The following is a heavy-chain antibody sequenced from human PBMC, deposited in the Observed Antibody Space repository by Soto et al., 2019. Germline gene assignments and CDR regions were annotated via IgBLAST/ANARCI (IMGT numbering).Heavy chain of an antibody. CDR1: GFTFSSFE. D-gene: IGHD6-6*01. CDR3: ARATYSSSYYFDS. J-gene: IGHJ4*02. V-gene: IGHV3-48*03. CDR2: IGSSGSTI. Sequence: EVQLVESGGGLVQPGGSLRLSCAASGFTFSSFEMNWVRQAPGKGLGWVSKIGSSGSTIWYADSVKGRFTISRDNAKNSLYLQMNSLRGEDTAVYYCARATYSSSYYFDSWGQGTLVTVSS.